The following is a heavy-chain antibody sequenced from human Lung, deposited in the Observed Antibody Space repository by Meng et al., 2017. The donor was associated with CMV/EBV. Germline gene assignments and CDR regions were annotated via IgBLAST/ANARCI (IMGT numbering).Heavy chain of an antibody. CDR1: GCSISSSNW. CDR3: ASFPPPGKQWLVTDY. V-gene: IGHV4-4*02. D-gene: IGHD6-19*01. CDR2: IYHSGSN. J-gene: IGHJ4*02. Sequence: QGQLQESGPGLGKPSGTLSLTCAGSGCSISSSNWWSWVRQPPGKGLEWIGEIYHSGSNNYNPSLKSRVTISVDKSKNQFSLKLSSVTAADTAVYYCASFPPPGKQWLVTDYWGQGTLVTVSS.